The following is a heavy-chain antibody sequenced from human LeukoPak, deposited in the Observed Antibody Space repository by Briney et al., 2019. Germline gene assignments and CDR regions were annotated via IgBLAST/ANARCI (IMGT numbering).Heavy chain of an antibody. V-gene: IGHV5-51*01. D-gene: IGHD1-26*01. J-gene: IGHJ4*02. CDR3: ARRRDLYSGSYYPFDY. CDR2: IYPGDSDA. CDR1: GYSFTNYW. Sequence: GESLKISCKGSGYSFTNYWIGWVRQMPGKGLKWMGIIYPGDSDARYSLSFQGQVTISADKSISTAYLQWSSLKASDTAMYYCARRRDLYSGSYYPFDYWGQGTLVAVSS.